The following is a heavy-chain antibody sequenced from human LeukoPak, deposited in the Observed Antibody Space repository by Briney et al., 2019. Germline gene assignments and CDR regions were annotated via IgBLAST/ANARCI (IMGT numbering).Heavy chain of an antibody. CDR1: GGSISSGSYY. CDR2: IYTSGST. D-gene: IGHD3-10*01. J-gene: IGHJ6*02. Sequence: SETLSLTCTVSGGSISSGSYYWSWIRQPAGKGLEWIGRIYTSGSTNYNPSLKSRVTISVDTSKNQFSLKLSSVTAADTAVYYCASIPITMVRGVIIIYYGMDVWGQGTTVTVSS. CDR3: ASIPITMVRGVIIIYYGMDV. V-gene: IGHV4-61*02.